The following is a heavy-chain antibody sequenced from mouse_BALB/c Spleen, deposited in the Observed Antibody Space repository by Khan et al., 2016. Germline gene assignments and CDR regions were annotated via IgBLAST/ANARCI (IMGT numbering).Heavy chain of an antibody. V-gene: IGHV5-17*02. D-gene: IGHD2-5*01. J-gene: IGHJ4*01. CDR2: ISSGSNTN. CDR1: GFNFSSFG. Sequence: EVELVESGGGLVQPGGSRTLSCAASGFNFSSFGMHWVRQAPAKGLEWVAYISSGSNTNYYADTAKGRFTNSRDNPKKTLFLQMTSQRSEHKDMYYCARKIVTRDYYGMDDWGEGTSVTVSS. CDR3: ARKIVTRDYYGMDD.